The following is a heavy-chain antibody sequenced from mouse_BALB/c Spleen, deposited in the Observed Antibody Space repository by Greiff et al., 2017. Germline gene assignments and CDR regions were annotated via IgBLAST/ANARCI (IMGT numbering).Heavy chain of an antibody. V-gene: IGHV14-4*02. D-gene: IGHD2-1*01. Sequence: EVQLQQSGAELVRSGASVKLSCTASGFNINDYYMHWVKQRPEQGLEWIGWIDPENGDTEYAPKFQGKATMTADTSSNTAYLQLSSLTSEDTAVYYCTGNPYAMDYWGQGTSVTVSS. CDR2: IDPENGDT. CDR1: GFNINDYY. CDR3: TGNPYAMDY. J-gene: IGHJ4*01.